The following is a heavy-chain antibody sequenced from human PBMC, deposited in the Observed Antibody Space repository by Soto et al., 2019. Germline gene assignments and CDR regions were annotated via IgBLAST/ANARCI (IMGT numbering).Heavy chain of an antibody. J-gene: IGHJ5*02. CDR3: AREFGTWNWFDP. D-gene: IGHD1-1*01. V-gene: IGHV1-3*01. CDR2: INAGNGNT. CDR1: GYTFTGYT. Sequence: ASVKVSCKASGYTFTGYTIHWVRQAPGQRLEWMGWINAGNGNTKYSQKFQGRVSITRDSSATTAYLDLSTLRSEDTAVYYCAREFGTWNWFDPWGQGTLVTVSS.